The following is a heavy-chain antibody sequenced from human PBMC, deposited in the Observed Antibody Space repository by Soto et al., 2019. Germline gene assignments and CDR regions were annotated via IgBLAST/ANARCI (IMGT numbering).Heavy chain of an antibody. Sequence: PSETLSLTCAVSGGSISSGGYSWSLIRQPPGKGLEWIGYISLSGSTYYNPSLKSRVTISVDRSKNQFSLKLSFVTAADTAVYYCARGGLLPDYWGQGTLVTVS. D-gene: IGHD6-19*01. V-gene: IGHV4-30-2*01. CDR3: ARGGLLPDY. CDR2: ISLSGST. CDR1: GGSISSGGYS. J-gene: IGHJ4*02.